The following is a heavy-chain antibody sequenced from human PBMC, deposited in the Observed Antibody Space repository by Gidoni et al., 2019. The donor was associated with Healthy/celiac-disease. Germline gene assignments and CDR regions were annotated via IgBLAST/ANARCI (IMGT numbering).Heavy chain of an antibody. Sequence: QVQLVQSGAEVKKPGSSVKVSCKDSGGTFSSYAISWVRQAPGQGLEWMGGIIPIFGTANYAQKFQGRVTITADKSTSTAYMELSSLRSEDTAVYYCARESPYYDTQPSNGEYFQHWGQGTLVTVSS. D-gene: IGHD3-22*01. CDR2: IIPIFGTA. CDR3: ARESPYYDTQPSNGEYFQH. CDR1: GGTFSSYA. J-gene: IGHJ1*01. V-gene: IGHV1-69*06.